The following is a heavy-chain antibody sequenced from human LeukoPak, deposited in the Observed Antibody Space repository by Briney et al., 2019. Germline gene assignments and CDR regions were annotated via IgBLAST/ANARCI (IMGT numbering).Heavy chain of an antibody. V-gene: IGHV4-39*07. CDR2: IYYSGST. CDR1: GGSISSSSYY. CDR3: ARDPTPRMATIAYFDY. D-gene: IGHD5-24*01. J-gene: IGHJ4*02. Sequence: PSETLSLTCTVSGGSISSSSYYWGWIRQPPGKGLEWIGSIYYSGSTYYNPSLKSRVTISVDTSKNQFSLKLSSVTAADTAVYYCARDPTPRMATIAYFDYWGQGTLVTVSS.